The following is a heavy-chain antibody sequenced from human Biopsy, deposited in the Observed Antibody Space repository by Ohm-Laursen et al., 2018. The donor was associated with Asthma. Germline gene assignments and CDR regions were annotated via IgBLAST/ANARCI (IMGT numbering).Heavy chain of an antibody. V-gene: IGHV4-31*11. J-gene: IGHJ4*02. CDR2: IYYSGST. Sequence: TLSLTCAVSYGSITSGGYYWTWIRQHPGKGLEWIGFIYYSGSTYYNPSLKSRVSISIDTSKNQFSLKLSSVTAADTAVYYCARVQDYYDSRGYYRSFDYWGQGTLVTVSS. D-gene: IGHD3-22*01. CDR3: ARVQDYYDSRGYYRSFDY. CDR1: YGSITSGGYY.